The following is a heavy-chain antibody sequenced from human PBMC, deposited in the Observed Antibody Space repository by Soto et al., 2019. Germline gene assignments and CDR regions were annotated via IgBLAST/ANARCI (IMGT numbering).Heavy chain of an antibody. CDR3: AKDPGGQVVALDY. V-gene: IGHV3-30*18. CDR2: ISYDGSNK. D-gene: IGHD5-12*01. J-gene: IGHJ4*02. Sequence: QVQLVESGGGVVQPGRSLRLSCAASGFTFSSYGMHWVRQAPGKGLEWVAVISYDGSNKYYADSVKGRFTISRDNFKNTGFLQINSLGAWVTAVYYCAKDPGGQVVALDYWGQGTLVTVSS. CDR1: GFTFSSYG.